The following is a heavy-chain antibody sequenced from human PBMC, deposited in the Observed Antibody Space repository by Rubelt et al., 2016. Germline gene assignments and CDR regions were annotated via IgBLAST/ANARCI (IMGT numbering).Heavy chain of an antibody. D-gene: IGHD6-13*01. Sequence: QVQLQESGPGLVKPSETRSLTCTVSGGSISSSSYFWGWIRQPPGTGLEWIGSIYYSGSTYYNPSLQSRGTISVDTSKNQFSLGWKSWTAADTAVYYCARIAAAVTSLDLWGRGTLVTVSS. CDR2: IYYSGST. J-gene: IGHJ2*01. CDR1: GGSISSSSYF. V-gene: IGHV4-39*07. CDR3: ARIAAAVTSLDL.